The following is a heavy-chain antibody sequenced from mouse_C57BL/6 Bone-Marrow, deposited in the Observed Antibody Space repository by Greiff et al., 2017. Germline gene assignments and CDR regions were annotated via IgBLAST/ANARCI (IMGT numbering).Heavy chain of an antibody. D-gene: IGHD1-1*01. V-gene: IGHV1-81*01. CDR1: GYTFTRYG. CDR2: IYPRSGNT. CDR3: ARRGDYGGY. Sequence: QVQLKQSGAELARPGASVKLSCKASGYTFTRYGISWVKQRTGQGLEWIGEIYPRSGNTYYNEKFRGKATLTADKSSSTAYMELRSLTSEDSAVYFCARRGDYGGYWGQGTTLTVSS. J-gene: IGHJ2*01.